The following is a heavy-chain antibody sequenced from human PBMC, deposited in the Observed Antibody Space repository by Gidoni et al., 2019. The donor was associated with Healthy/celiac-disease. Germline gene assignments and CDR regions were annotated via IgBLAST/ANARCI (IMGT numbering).Heavy chain of an antibody. V-gene: IGHV1-18*01. J-gene: IGHJ3*02. Sequence: QVQLVQSGAEVKKPGASVQVSCKASGYTFTSSGISWVRQAPGQGLEWMGWISAYNGNTNYAQKLQGRVTMTTDTSTSTAYMELRSLRSDDTAVYYCARDGTPWELRGHDAFDIWGQGTMVTVSS. CDR1: GYTFTSSG. D-gene: IGHD1-26*01. CDR2: ISAYNGNT. CDR3: ARDGTPWELRGHDAFDI.